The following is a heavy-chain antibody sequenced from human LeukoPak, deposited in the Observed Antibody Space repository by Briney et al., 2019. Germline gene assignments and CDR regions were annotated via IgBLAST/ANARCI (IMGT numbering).Heavy chain of an antibody. CDR2: IYYSGST. J-gene: IGHJ4*02. Sequence: SETLSLSCTVSGGSISSSSYYWGWIRQPPGKGLEWIGSIYYSGSTYYNPSLKSRVTISVDTSKNQFSLKLSSVTAADTAVYYCARDNIVVVPDFFDYWGQGTLVTVSS. CDR3: ARDNIVVVPDFFDY. CDR1: GGSISSSSYY. V-gene: IGHV4-39*07. D-gene: IGHD2-2*01.